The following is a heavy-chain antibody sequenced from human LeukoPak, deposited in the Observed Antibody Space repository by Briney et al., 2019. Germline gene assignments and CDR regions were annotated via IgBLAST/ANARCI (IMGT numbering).Heavy chain of an antibody. D-gene: IGHD4-23*01. Sequence: SETLSLTCTVSGGSLNSYYWSWIRQPPGKGLEWIGYIYYSGSTNYNPSLKSRVTISVDTSKNRFSLSLRSVTAADTAVYYCARGTTVITYFDLWGRGTLVTVSS. CDR1: GGSLNSYY. CDR2: IYYSGST. CDR3: ARGTTVITYFDL. J-gene: IGHJ2*01. V-gene: IGHV4-59*01.